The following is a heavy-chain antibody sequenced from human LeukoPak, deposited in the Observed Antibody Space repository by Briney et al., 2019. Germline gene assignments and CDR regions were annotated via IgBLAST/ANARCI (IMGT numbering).Heavy chain of an antibody. J-gene: IGHJ4*02. D-gene: IGHD6-19*01. Sequence: ASVKVSCKAFGYTFTSYGISWVRQAPGQGLEWMGWISAYNGNTNYAQKLQGRVTMTTDTSTSTAYMELRSLRSDDTAVYYCARPSGGWYPAGFDYWGQGTLVTVSS. CDR3: ARPSGGWYPAGFDY. CDR1: GYTFTSYG. V-gene: IGHV1-18*01. CDR2: ISAYNGNT.